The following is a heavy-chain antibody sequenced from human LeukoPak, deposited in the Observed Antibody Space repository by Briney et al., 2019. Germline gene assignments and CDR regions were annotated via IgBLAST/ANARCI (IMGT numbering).Heavy chain of an antibody. CDR1: GFTFDDYA. J-gene: IGHJ4*02. Sequence: GGSLRLSCAASGFTFDDYAMHWVRQTPGKGLEWVFLISWGGGSTYFADSVKGRFTISRDNSKNSLYLQMNSLRPEDSALYYCAKDVYSSSSGLGYWGQGTLVTVSS. CDR2: ISWGGGST. D-gene: IGHD6-6*01. CDR3: AKDVYSSSSGLGY. V-gene: IGHV3-43D*04.